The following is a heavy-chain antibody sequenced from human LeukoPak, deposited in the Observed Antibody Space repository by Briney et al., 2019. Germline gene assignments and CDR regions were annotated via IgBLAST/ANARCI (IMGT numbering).Heavy chain of an antibody. CDR1: GFTFSNNG. V-gene: IGHV3-33*01. CDR2: IWYDGSKK. J-gene: IGHJ4*02. CDR3: ARLKGSSMDS. Sequence: GGSLRLSCAASGFTFSNNGMVWVRQAPGKGLEWVALIWYDGSKKYYADSAKDRFTISRDNSKNTVYPQMNSLRGEDTAVYYCARLKGSSMDSWGQGTRVTVSS.